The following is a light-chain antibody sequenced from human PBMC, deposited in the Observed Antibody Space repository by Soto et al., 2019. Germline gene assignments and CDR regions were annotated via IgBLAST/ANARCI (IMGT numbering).Light chain of an antibody. CDR1: KTVSSN. Sequence: EIVMTPSPATLSVSPGERATLSCRASKTVSSNLAWYQQKPGQAPRLLIHGASTRAAGIPARFSGSGSGTEFTLTISSLQYEDFAVYYCPQYNEWPPLPVGHGTRVDIK. CDR2: GAS. J-gene: IGKJ3*01. CDR3: PQYNEWPPLP. V-gene: IGKV3-15*01.